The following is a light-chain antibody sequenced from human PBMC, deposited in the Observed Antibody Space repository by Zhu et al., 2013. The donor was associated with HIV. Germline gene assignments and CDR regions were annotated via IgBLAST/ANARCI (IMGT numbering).Light chain of an antibody. CDR2: TDN. CDR1: TSNIGSNA. CDR3: SAWDDSIYGVL. V-gene: IGLV1-44*01. J-gene: IGLJ2*01. Sequence: QSVLTQPPSASGSPGQRVTISCSGSTSNIGSNAVNWYLQVPGTAPKLLMYTDNQRPSGVPDRLSGSKSGTSASLAITGLRPEDEAHYYCSAWDDSIYGVLIGGGTKLTVL.